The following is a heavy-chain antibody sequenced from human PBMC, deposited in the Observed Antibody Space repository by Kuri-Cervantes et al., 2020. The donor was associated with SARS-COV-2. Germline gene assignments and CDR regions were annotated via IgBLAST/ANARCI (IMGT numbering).Heavy chain of an antibody. V-gene: IGHV3-30*18. J-gene: IGHJ6*02. CDR3: AKAEARSEFGYFYYGMDV. D-gene: IGHD3-16*01. Sequence: GESLKISCAASGFTFSSYGMHWVRQAPGKGLEWVAVISYDGSNKYYADSVKGRFTISRDNSKNTLYLQMNSLRAEDTAVYYCAKAEARSEFGYFYYGMDVRGQGTTVTVSS. CDR1: GFTFSSYG. CDR2: ISYDGSNK.